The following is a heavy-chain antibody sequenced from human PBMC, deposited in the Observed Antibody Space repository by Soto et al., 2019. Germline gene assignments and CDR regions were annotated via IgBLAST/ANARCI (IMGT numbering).Heavy chain of an antibody. D-gene: IGHD2-15*01. CDR1: GGSITTGGYY. Sequence: SETLSLTCTVSGGSITTGGYYWSWIRQLPGKGLEWIGHRYYSESTYYNPSLKSRASISLDTSKNQFSLELSFATAADTAMYYCARTKCSGGSCYSWSLDYWGQGTPVTVSS. J-gene: IGHJ4*02. V-gene: IGHV4-31*03. CDR3: ARTKCSGGSCYSWSLDY. CDR2: RYYSEST.